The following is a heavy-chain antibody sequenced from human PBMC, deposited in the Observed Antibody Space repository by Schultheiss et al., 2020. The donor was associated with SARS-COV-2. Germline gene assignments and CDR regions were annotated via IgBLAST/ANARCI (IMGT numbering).Heavy chain of an antibody. CDR2: ISYDGSNK. CDR1: GFTFSSYE. CDR3: AREGQQLVLMG. V-gene: IGHV3-30-3*01. D-gene: IGHD6-13*01. Sequence: GGSLRLSCAASGFTFSSYEMNWVRQAPGKGLEWVAVISYDGSNKYYADSVKGRFTISRDNSKNTLYLQMNSLRAEDTAVYYCAREGQQLVLMGWGQGTLVTVSS. J-gene: IGHJ4*02.